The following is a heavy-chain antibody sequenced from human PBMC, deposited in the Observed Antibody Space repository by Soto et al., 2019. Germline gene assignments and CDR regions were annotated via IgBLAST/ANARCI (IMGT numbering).Heavy chain of an antibody. J-gene: IGHJ6*02. CDR3: ARVEIRAYAMDG. CDR2: IFSNDEK. CDR1: GFSLSNVRMG. V-gene: IGHV2-26*01. Sequence: QVALKESGPVLVNPTETLTLTCTVSGFSLSNVRMGVSWIRHPPGRALEWLEHIFSNDEKSYSTCMQSRLTITKDTSKSPVVLTMTNMDPVHTATYYCARVEIRAYAMDGWGQGTTVTVSS.